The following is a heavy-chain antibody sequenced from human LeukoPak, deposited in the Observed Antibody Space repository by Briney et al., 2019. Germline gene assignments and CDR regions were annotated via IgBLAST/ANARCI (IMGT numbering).Heavy chain of an antibody. CDR2: ISGSGGST. Sequence: PGGSLRLSCAASGLTFSTYAMSWVRQAPGKGLEWVSGISGSGGSTYYADSVKGRFTISRDNSKNTLYLQMNSLRVEDTAVYYCAKRSDGYSGFDYWGQGTLVTVSS. CDR3: AKRSDGYSGFDY. CDR1: GLTFSTYA. V-gene: IGHV3-23*01. J-gene: IGHJ4*02. D-gene: IGHD5-18*01.